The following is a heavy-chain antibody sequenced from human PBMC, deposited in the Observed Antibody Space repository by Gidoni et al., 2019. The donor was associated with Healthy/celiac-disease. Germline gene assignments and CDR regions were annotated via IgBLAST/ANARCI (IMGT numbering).Heavy chain of an antibody. J-gene: IGHJ5*02. D-gene: IGHD1-26*01. CDR2: ISYDGSNK. CDR3: ARDRFRLASPPRDSPGATRKHNWFDP. V-gene: IGHV3-30*01. CDR1: GFTFSSYA. Sequence: QVQLVESGGGVVHPGRSLRLSCAASGFTFSSYAMPWFRQAPGKGLEWVAVISYDGSNKYYADSVKGRFTISRDNSKNTLYLKMNRLRAEDTAVYYCARDRFRLASPPRDSPGATRKHNWFDPWGQGTLVTVSS.